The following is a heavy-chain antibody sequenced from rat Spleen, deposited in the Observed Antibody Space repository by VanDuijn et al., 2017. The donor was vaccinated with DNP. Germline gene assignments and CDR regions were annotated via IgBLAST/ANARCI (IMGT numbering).Heavy chain of an antibody. CDR3: ARGVYYYSATYWYFDF. CDR2: IHSDGSST. V-gene: IGHV5-7*01. CDR1: GFIFSDYN. J-gene: IGHJ1*01. D-gene: IGHD1-1*01. Sequence: EVRLVESGGALVQPGRSLKLSCAASGFIFSDYNMAWVRQAPKKGLEWVTTIHSDGSSTYYRDSVRGRFTFSRDNAKGTLYLQMNSLRSEDTATYYCARGVYYYSATYWYFDFWGPGTMVTVSS.